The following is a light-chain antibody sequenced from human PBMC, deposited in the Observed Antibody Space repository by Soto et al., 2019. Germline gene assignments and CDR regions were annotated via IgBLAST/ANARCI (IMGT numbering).Light chain of an antibody. CDR1: SSDVGGYNY. J-gene: IGLJ2*01. Sequence: QSALTQPASVSGSPGQSITISCTGTSSDVGGYNYVSWYQQHPGKAPKLMIYDVSNRPSGVSNRFSGPMSGNTASLTISGLQADDEADYYCSAYTSSSCYVVFGGGTKLTVL. CDR3: SAYTSSSCYVV. CDR2: DVS. V-gene: IGLV2-14*01.